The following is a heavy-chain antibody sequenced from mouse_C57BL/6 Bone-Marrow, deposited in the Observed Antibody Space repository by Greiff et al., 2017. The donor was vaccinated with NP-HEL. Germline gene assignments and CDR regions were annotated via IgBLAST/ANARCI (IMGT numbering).Heavy chain of an antibody. CDR1: GFSLSTFGMG. J-gene: IGHJ4*01. CDR2: IWWDDDK. CDR3: ARICPRSSYPYYAMDY. D-gene: IGHD1-1*01. Sequence: QVTLKVCGPGILQPSQTLSLTCSFSGFSLSTFGMGVGWIRQPSGKGLEWLAHIWWDDDKYYNPALKSRLTISKDTSKNQVFLKIANVDTADTATYYCARICPRSSYPYYAMDYWGQGTSVTVSS. V-gene: IGHV8-8*01.